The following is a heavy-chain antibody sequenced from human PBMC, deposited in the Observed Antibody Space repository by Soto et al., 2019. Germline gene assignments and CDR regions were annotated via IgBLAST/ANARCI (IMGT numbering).Heavy chain of an antibody. CDR2: ISSNGGST. D-gene: IGHD6-19*01. J-gene: IGHJ4*02. CDR1: GFTFSSYA. Sequence: GGSLRLSCSASGFTFSSYAMHWVRQAPGKGLEYVSAISSNGGSTYYADSVKGRFTISRDNSKNTLYLQMSSLRAEDTAVYYCVKVSSGWYLYYFDYWGQGTLVTVSS. CDR3: VKVSSGWYLYYFDY. V-gene: IGHV3-64D*06.